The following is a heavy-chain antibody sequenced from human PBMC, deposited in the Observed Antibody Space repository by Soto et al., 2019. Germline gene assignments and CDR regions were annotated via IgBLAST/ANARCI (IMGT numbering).Heavy chain of an antibody. Sequence: PSQTLSLTCAISGDSVSSNSAAWNWIRQSPSRGLEWLGRTYYRSKWYNDYAVSVKSRITINPDTSKNQFSLQLNSVTPEDTAVYYCAREKGVVVVAATPYYFDYWGQGTLVTVSS. J-gene: IGHJ4*02. CDR3: AREKGVVVVAATPYYFDY. CDR1: GDSVSSNSAA. D-gene: IGHD2-15*01. CDR2: TYYRSKWYN. V-gene: IGHV6-1*01.